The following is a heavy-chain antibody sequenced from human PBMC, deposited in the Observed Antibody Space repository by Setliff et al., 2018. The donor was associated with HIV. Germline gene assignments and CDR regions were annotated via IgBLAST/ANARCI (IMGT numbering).Heavy chain of an antibody. D-gene: IGHD2-8*02. Sequence: GGSLRLSCAASGFIFSNYWMHWVRQAPGKGLVWVSAVSNTGRRTFYADSVKGRFTISKDNFENVVYLQMNSLRVDDTAVYYCVKDAYSTGKPGISWGQGTQVTISS. CDR1: GFIFSNYW. CDR2: VSNTGRRT. V-gene: IGHV3-NL1*01. J-gene: IGHJ4*02. CDR3: VKDAYSTGKPGIS.